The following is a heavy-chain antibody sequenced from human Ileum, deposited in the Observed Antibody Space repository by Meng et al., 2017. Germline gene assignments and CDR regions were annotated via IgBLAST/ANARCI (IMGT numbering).Heavy chain of an antibody. D-gene: IGHD1-26*01. CDR1: GDSFTDYY. Sequence: QLQLMQWGAGRLKPSETLSLTCNVYGDSFTDYYWNWLRQPPGKGLEWIGEIHYSGSTNYNPSLESRVTISEDTSQKQISLRLSSVTAADTAVYYCARRIRGGSYLGWGQGTLVTVSS. CDR2: IHYSGST. J-gene: IGHJ4*02. CDR3: ARRIRGGSYLG. V-gene: IGHV4-34*01.